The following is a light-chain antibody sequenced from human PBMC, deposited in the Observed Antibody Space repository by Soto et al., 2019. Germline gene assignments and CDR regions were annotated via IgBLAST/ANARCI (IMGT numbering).Light chain of an antibody. V-gene: IGKV3-11*01. Sequence: EIVLTQSPATLSLSPGERATLSCRASQSVISDLALYQQKPGQAPRLLIYDASNRATGIPARFSGSGSGTDFTLTISSLEPEDFAGYYCQQRSNWPPYTFGQGTKLEIQ. CDR3: QQRSNWPPYT. J-gene: IGKJ2*01. CDR1: QSVISD. CDR2: DAS.